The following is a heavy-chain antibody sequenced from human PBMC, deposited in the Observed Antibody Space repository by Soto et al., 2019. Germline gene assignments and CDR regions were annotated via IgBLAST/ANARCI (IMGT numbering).Heavy chain of an antibody. D-gene: IGHD3-10*01. J-gene: IGHJ4*02. CDR2: ISGYNGNA. CDR3: ATASRSYRPLNY. V-gene: IGHV1-18*01. Sequence: QVQLVQSGAEVKKPGASVKVSCKASGYTFTSQRIAWVRQAPGQGLEWMGWISGYNGNANCAQKFQDRVNLTTDTSTTTAYMELRRLTSDDTAVYFCATASRSYRPLNYWGQGTLVTVSS. CDR1: GYTFTSQR.